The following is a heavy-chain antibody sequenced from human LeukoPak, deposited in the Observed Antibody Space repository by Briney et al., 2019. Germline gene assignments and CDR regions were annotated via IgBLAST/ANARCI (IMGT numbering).Heavy chain of an antibody. CDR2: IYPGDSDT. V-gene: IGHV5-51*01. Sequence: GVSLKISCKGSGYSFTSYWIGWVRQMPGKGLEWMGIIYPGDSDTRYNPSFQGQVTISADKSISTAYLQWSSLKASDTAMYYCARQEYYYGSGSYPFDYWGQGTLVTVSS. J-gene: IGHJ4*02. CDR3: ARQEYYYGSGSYPFDY. CDR1: GYSFTSYW. D-gene: IGHD3-10*01.